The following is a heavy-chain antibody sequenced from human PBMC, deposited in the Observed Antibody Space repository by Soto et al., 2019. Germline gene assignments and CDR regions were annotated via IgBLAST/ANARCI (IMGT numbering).Heavy chain of an antibody. V-gene: IGHV1-69*12. CDR2: IIPIFGTA. D-gene: IGHD6-19*01. Sequence: QVQLVQSGAEVKKPGSSVKVSCKASGGTFSSYAISWVRQAPGQGLEWMGGIIPIFGTANYAQKFQGRVTITADESTSTAYMALRSLRSEDTAVYYCARADSSGWLNFDYWGQGTLVTVSS. J-gene: IGHJ4*02. CDR1: GGTFSSYA. CDR3: ARADSSGWLNFDY.